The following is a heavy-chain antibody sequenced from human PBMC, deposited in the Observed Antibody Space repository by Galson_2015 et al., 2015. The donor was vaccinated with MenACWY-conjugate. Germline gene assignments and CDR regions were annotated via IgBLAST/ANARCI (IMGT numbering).Heavy chain of an antibody. J-gene: IGHJ4*02. CDR2: ISRSGGDT. CDR1: GFTLDNFA. CDR3: AKVIYGARYYFEL. V-gene: IGHV3-23*01. D-gene: IGHD2-21*01. Sequence: SLRLSCAASGFTLDNFAMNWVRQAPGKGPEWVASISRSGGDTYYADSVKGRFIISRDNFKNVLDLQMNNLRGEDTAIYYCAKVIYGARYYFELWGPGTQVTVSA.